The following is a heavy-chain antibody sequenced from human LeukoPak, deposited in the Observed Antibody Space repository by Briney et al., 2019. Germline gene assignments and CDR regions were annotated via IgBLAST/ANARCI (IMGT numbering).Heavy chain of an antibody. J-gene: IGHJ4*02. CDR1: GFNLNNYA. Sequence: GGSLRLSCVASGFNLNNYAMSWVRQAPGKGLEWVSGINGGGGNTYYADSVKGRFTISRDNSKNTLYLQMNSLRAEDTAVYFCARLVLMWHHLDYWGQGTQVTVSS. D-gene: IGHD6-6*01. V-gene: IGHV3-23*01. CDR3: ARLVLMWHHLDY. CDR2: INGGGGNT.